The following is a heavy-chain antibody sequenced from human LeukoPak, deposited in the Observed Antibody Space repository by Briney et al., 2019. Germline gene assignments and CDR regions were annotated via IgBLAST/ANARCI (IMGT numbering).Heavy chain of an antibody. CDR2: ISHDGSKI. CDR3: AKDPYRVVVATGNYLDP. Sequence: GGSLRLSCAASGFTFFSYGMHWVRQAPGKGLEWVAIISHDGSKIHYGNSVKGRFTISRDNSKSTLYLQMNSLKPEDTAVYYCAKDPYRVVVATGNYLDPWGQGTLVTVSS. CDR1: GFTFFSYG. J-gene: IGHJ5*02. V-gene: IGHV3-30*18. D-gene: IGHD2-15*01.